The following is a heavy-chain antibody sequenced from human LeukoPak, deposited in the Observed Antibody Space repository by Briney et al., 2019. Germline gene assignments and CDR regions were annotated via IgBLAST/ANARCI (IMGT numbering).Heavy chain of an antibody. Sequence: GGSLRLSCAASGFTFSSYSMNWVRQAPGKGLEWVSSISSSSSYIYYADSVKGRFTISRDNAKNSLYLQMNSLRAEDTAVYYCARIYYYDSSGYSEYYFDYWGQGTLVTVSS. J-gene: IGHJ4*02. V-gene: IGHV3-21*01. CDR2: ISSSSSYI. CDR3: ARIYYYDSSGYSEYYFDY. CDR1: GFTFSSYS. D-gene: IGHD3-22*01.